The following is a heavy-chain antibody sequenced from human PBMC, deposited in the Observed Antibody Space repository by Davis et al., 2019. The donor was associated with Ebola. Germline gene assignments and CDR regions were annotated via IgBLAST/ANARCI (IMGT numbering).Heavy chain of an antibody. J-gene: IGHJ3*02. Sequence: GGSLRLSCAASGFTFSSYWMSWVRQAPGKGLEWVSAISGSGGSTYYADSVKGRFTISRDNSKNTLYLQMNSLRAEDTAVYYCARRNLTIFGVVIIAYDAFDIWGQGTMVTVSS. CDR1: GFTFSSYW. V-gene: IGHV3-23*01. CDR3: ARRNLTIFGVVIIAYDAFDI. D-gene: IGHD3-3*01. CDR2: ISGSGGST.